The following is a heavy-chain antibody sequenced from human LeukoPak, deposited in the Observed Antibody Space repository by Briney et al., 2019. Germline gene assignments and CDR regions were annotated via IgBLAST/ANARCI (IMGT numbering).Heavy chain of an antibody. J-gene: IGHJ4*02. CDR1: GFTFTSST. CDR3: AGTPWFGELTLDY. D-gene: IGHD3-10*01. V-gene: IGHV1-58*02. CDR2: IVVGSGNT. Sequence: SVKVSFKASGFTFTSSTIQWVRQARGQRLEWIGWIVVGSGNTNYAQKFQGRVIITRDMSTTTVYMELSSLRSEDTAVYYCAGTPWFGELTLDYWGQGTLVTVYS.